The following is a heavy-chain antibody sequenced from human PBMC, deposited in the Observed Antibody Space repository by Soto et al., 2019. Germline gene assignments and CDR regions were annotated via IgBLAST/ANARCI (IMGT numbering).Heavy chain of an antibody. CDR3: ARRMRGYCSGGSCYSEPYYYYYYMDV. J-gene: IGHJ6*03. D-gene: IGHD2-15*01. CDR2: IIGGSGQT. V-gene: IGHV3-23*01. CDR1: GFSLSTYT. Sequence: GGSLRLSCAASGFSLSTYTMNWVRQAPGKGLEWLSGIIGGSGQTFYADSVKGRFTISRDNSNNMLFLQMDSLTAEDTAIYYCARRMRGYCSGGSCYSEPYYYYYYMDVWGKGTTVTV.